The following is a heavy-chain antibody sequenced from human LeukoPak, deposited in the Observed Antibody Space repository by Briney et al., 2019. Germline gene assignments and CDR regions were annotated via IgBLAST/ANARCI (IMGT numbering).Heavy chain of an antibody. CDR3: AKAYYDYVWGSYRYFCAFDI. Sequence: GGSLRLSCAASGFTFDDYGMSWVRQAPGKGLEWVSLISGDGGRTHYADSVKGRFTISRDNSKNSLYLQMNSLRTEDTAFYYCAKAYYDYVWGSYRYFCAFDIWGQGTMVTVSS. J-gene: IGHJ3*02. CDR1: GFTFDDYG. CDR2: ISGDGGRT. D-gene: IGHD3-16*02. V-gene: IGHV3-43*02.